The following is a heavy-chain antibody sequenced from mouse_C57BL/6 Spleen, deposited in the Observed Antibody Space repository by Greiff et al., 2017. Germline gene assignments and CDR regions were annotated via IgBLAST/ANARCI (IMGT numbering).Heavy chain of an antibody. CDR3: ARPYDGYYGYFDY. Sequence: VQLQQSGPELVKPGASVKISCKASGYTFTDYYINWVKQRPGQGLEWIGWIFPGSGSTYYNEKFKGKATLTVDKSSSTAYMLLSSLTSEDSAVDFCARPYDGYYGYFDYWGQGTTLTVSS. V-gene: IGHV1-75*01. J-gene: IGHJ2*01. D-gene: IGHD2-3*01. CDR2: IFPGSGST. CDR1: GYTFTDYY.